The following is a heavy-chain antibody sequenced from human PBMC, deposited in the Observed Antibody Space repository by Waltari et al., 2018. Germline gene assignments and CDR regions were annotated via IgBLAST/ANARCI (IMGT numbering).Heavy chain of an antibody. CDR1: EGTFSSYA. J-gene: IGHJ6*03. V-gene: IGHV1-69*05. D-gene: IGHD6-13*01. Sequence: QVQLVQSGAEVKKPGSSVKVSCKASEGTFSSYAISWVRQAPGQGLEWMGGIIPIFGTANYAQKFQGRVTITTDESTSTAYMELSSLRSEDTAVYYCAGSVVAAAEDYYYYYMDVWGKGTTVTVSS. CDR2: IIPIFGTA. CDR3: AGSVVAAAEDYYYYYMDV.